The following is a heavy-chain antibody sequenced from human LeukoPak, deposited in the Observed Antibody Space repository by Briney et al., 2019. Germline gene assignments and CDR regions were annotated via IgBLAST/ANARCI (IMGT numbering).Heavy chain of an antibody. CDR2: IRGKIDGGTA. CDR3: TTLGGDNWFDWYFDL. V-gene: IGHV3-15*01. CDR1: GLGFDNAW. D-gene: IGHD1-1*01. J-gene: IGHJ2*01. Sequence: GGSLRLSCAASGLGFDNAWMSWVRQVPGKGLEWVGRIRGKIDGGTADYAAPVKGRFTISRDDSENTLYLHLTSLQIEDAAVYYCTTLGGDNWFDWYFDLWGRGTLVTVPS.